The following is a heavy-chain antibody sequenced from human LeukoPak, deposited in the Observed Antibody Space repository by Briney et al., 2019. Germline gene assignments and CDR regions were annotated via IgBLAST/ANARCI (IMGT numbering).Heavy chain of an antibody. V-gene: IGHV3-33*06. CDR1: GFTFSSHG. J-gene: IGHJ4*02. Sequence: PGGSLRLSCAASGFTFSSHGMHWIRQAPGKGLEWVAVIWYDGSNKYYADSVKGRFTISRDNSKNTLYLQMNSLRAEDTAVYYCAKDLDIVVVPAAMDYWGQGTLVTVSS. CDR3: AKDLDIVVVPAAMDY. D-gene: IGHD2-2*01. CDR2: IWYDGSNK.